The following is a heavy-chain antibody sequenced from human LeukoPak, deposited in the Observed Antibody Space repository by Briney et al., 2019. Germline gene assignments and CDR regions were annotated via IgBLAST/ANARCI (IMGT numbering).Heavy chain of an antibody. CDR2: IIPIFGTA. Sequence: ASVKVSCKASGGTFSSYAISWVRQAPGQGLEWMGGIIPIFGTANYAQKFQGRVTITADKSTSTAYMELSSLRSEDTAVYYCGSLVVDTAMVDYWGQGTLVTVSS. V-gene: IGHV1-69*06. D-gene: IGHD5-18*01. CDR3: GSLVVDTAMVDY. CDR1: GGTFSSYA. J-gene: IGHJ4*02.